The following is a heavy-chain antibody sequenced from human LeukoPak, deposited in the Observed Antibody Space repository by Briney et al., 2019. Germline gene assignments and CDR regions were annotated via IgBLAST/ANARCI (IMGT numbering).Heavy chain of an antibody. CDR1: GGSISSYY. V-gene: IGHV4-59*12. Sequence: SETLSLTCTVSGGSISSYYWSWIRQPPGKGLEWIGYIYYSGSTNYNPSLKSRVTISVDTSKNQFSLKLSSVTAADTAVYYCARGHGSSLSWFDPWGQGTLVTVSS. CDR3: ARGHGSSLSWFDP. D-gene: IGHD6-13*01. J-gene: IGHJ5*02. CDR2: IYYSGST.